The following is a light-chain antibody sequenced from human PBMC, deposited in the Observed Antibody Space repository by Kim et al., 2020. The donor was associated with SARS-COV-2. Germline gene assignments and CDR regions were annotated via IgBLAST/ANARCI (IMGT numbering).Light chain of an antibody. CDR1: QSLRATY. Sequence: DIVLTQSPDTLSLSAGERATLSCRASQSLRATYVACYQHRPGQAPRLLIHGASTRATGVPDRFSGSGSETDFTLIIDNLEPEDSAVYYCQKYGPSPLYSFGQGTKL. CDR2: GAS. J-gene: IGKJ2*03. CDR3: QKYGPSPLYS. V-gene: IGKV3-20*01.